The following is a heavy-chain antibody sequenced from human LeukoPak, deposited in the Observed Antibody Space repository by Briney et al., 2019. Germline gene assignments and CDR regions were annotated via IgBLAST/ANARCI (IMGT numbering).Heavy chain of an antibody. CDR2: IIPIFGTA. V-gene: IGHV1-69*13. Sequence: SVKVSCKASGGTFSSYAISWVRQAPGQGLEWMGGIIPIFGTANYAQKLQGRVTITADESTSTAYMELSSLRSEDTAVYYCARDSRDSSSSADYWGQGTLVTVSS. J-gene: IGHJ4*02. D-gene: IGHD6-6*01. CDR1: GGTFSSYA. CDR3: ARDSRDSSSSADY.